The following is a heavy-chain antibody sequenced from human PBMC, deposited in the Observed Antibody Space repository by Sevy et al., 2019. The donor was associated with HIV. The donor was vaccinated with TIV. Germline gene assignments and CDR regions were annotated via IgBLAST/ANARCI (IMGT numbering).Heavy chain of an antibody. V-gene: IGHV3-23*01. CDR2: FSFGCGRI. J-gene: IGHJ4*02. CDR3: GREWCTQPNDY. CDR1: GFTFAKYS. D-gene: IGHD2-8*02. Sequence: GGSLRLSCAASGFTFAKYSMSWVRQAPGKGLEWVSTFSFGCGRINYADSVKGRFTISRDDSKNTLFLQMNSLRAEDTAAYFCGREWCTQPNDYWGQGTLVTVSS.